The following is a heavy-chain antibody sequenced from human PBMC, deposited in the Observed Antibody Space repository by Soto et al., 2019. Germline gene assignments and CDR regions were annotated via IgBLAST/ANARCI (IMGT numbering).Heavy chain of an antibody. Sequence: GASVKVSCKASGYTFTSYGISWVRQAPGQGLEWMGWISAYNGNTNYAQKLQGRVTMTTDTSTSTAYMELRSLRSDDTAVYYCAREPIPSYYDILTGYIYWGQGTLVTVS. J-gene: IGHJ4*02. V-gene: IGHV1-18*01. CDR1: GYTFTSYG. CDR3: AREPIPSYYDILTGYIY. CDR2: ISAYNGNT. D-gene: IGHD3-9*01.